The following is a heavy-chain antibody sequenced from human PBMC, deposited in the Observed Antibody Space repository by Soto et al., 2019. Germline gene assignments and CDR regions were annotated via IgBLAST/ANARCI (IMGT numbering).Heavy chain of an antibody. V-gene: IGHV4-34*01. Sequence: SETLSLTCAVYGGSFSGYYWSWIRQPPGKGLEWIGEINHSGCTNYNPSLKSRVTISVDTSKNQFSLKLSSVTAADTAVYYCARVKYLCYFDYWGQGTLVTVSS. CDR2: INHSGCT. CDR1: GGSFSGYY. CDR3: ARVKYLCYFDY. D-gene: IGHD6-6*01. J-gene: IGHJ4*02.